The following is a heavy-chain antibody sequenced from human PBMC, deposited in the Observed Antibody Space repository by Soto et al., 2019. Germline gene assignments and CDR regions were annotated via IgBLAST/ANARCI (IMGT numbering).Heavy chain of an antibody. CDR3: ARGGRSGGWARGWFDP. D-gene: IGHD6-19*01. CDR2: INHSGST. V-gene: IGHV4-34*01. CDR1: GGSFSGYY. Sequence: PSETLSLTCAVYGGSFSGYYWSWIRQPPGKGLEWIGEINHSGSTNYNPSLKSRVTISVDTSKNQFSLKLSSVTAADTAVYYCARGGRSGGWARGWFDPWGQGTLVTVSS. J-gene: IGHJ5*02.